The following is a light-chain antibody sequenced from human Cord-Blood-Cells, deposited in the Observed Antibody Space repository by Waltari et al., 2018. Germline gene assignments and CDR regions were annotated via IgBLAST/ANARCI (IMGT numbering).Light chain of an antibody. J-gene: IGKJ1*01. CDR3: QQYNNWPRT. Sequence: EIVMTQSPATLSVSPGERATLSCRASQGVSSNLALYQQKPGQAPRLLIYGASTSATGIPARFSGSVSGTEFTLTISSLQSEDFAVYYCQQYNNWPRTFGQGTKVEIK. CDR2: GAS. V-gene: IGKV3D-15*01. CDR1: QGVSSN.